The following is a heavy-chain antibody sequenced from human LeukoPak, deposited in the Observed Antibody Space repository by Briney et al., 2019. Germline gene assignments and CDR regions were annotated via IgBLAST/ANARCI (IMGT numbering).Heavy chain of an antibody. Sequence: GGSLRLSCAASGFTFRNYWMSWVRQAPGTGLEWVANIKQDGSDRNYVTSVRGRFTISRDNAESSLFLQMNSLRAEDTAVYYCAKDRGSGWPNLNYFDYWGQGTLVTVSS. D-gene: IGHD6-19*01. J-gene: IGHJ4*02. CDR3: AKDRGSGWPNLNYFDY. CDR1: GFTFRNYW. CDR2: IKQDGSDR. V-gene: IGHV3-7*03.